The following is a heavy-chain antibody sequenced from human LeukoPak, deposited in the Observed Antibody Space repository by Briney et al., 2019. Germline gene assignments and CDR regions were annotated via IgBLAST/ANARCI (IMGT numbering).Heavy chain of an antibody. D-gene: IGHD3-22*01. CDR1: GYTFTGYY. CDR2: INPNSGGT. Sequence: ASVKVSCKASGYTFTGYYMHWERQAPGQGLEWMGLINPNSGGTNSAQKFQGRVTMTRDTSISTAYMELSRLRSGDTAVYYCARDLIPLYYDSSGWFDPWGQGTLVTVSS. CDR3: ARDLIPLYYDSSGWFDP. V-gene: IGHV1-2*06. J-gene: IGHJ5*02.